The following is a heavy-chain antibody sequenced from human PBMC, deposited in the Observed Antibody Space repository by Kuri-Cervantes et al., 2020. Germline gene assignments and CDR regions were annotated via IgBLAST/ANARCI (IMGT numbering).Heavy chain of an antibody. D-gene: IGHD1-7*01. CDR2: ISYDGSNK. V-gene: IGHV3-30*03. J-gene: IGHJ6*02. CDR1: GFTFSSYG. CDR3: ARAPYNWNYAYGMDV. Sequence: GGSLRLSCAASGFTFSSYGMHWVRQAPGKGLEWVAVISYDGSNKYYADSVKGRFTISRDNSKNTLYLQMNSLRAEDTAVYYCARAPYNWNYAYGMDVWGQGTTVTVSS.